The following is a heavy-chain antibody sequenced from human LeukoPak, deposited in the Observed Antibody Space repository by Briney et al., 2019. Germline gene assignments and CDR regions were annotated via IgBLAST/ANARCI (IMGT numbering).Heavy chain of an antibody. D-gene: IGHD6-13*01. CDR3: ARMSNQYSSSWYPYYFDY. CDR2: INHSGST. J-gene: IGHJ4*02. CDR1: GGSFSGYY. V-gene: IGHV4-34*01. Sequence: KTSETLSLTCAVYGGSFSGYYWSWIRQPPGKGLEWIGEINHSGSTNYNPSLKSRVTISVDTSKNQFSLKLSSVTAADTAVYYCARMSNQYSSSWYPYYFDYWGQGTLVTVSS.